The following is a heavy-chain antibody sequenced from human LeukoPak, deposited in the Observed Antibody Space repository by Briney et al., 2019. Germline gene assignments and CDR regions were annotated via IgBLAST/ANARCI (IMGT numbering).Heavy chain of an antibody. J-gene: IGHJ4*02. D-gene: IGHD3-10*01. V-gene: IGHV5-51*01. CDR3: ARGRGEAPASRYGSATPTFDY. CDR1: GYSFTSYW. Sequence: GESLKISCKGSGYSFTSYWIGWVRQMPGKGLEWMGIIYPGDSDTRYSPSFQGQVTISADKSISTAYLQWSSLKASDTAMYYCARGRGEAPASRYGSATPTFDYWGQGTLVTASP. CDR2: IYPGDSDT.